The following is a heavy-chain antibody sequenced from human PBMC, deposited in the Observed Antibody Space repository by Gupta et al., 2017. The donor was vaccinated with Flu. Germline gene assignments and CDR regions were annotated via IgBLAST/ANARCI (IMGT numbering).Heavy chain of an antibody. CDR1: YF. V-gene: IGHV4-31*02. J-gene: IGHJ4*02. CDR3: ARRGTYFFDF. Sequence: YFGSWIRQEPGKGLEWIGYVHSSGTAYYNPSLRSRLMMSIDTSKNEFSLEVTSVTAADTAIYYCARRGTYFFDFWGQGALVTVSS. CDR2: VHSSGTA.